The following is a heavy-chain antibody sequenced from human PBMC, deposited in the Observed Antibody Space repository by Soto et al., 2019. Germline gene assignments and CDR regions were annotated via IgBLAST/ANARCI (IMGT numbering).Heavy chain of an antibody. V-gene: IGHV1-3*01. Sequence: QVQLVQSGAEVKKPGASVKVSCKASGYTFTSYAMHWVRHAPGQRLEWMGWINAGNGNTKYSQKFQGRVTITRDTSASTAYMELSSLRSEDTAVYYCARGILTTVTDYYCYMDVWGKGTTVTVSS. CDR2: INAGNGNT. CDR3: ARGILTTVTDYYCYMDV. D-gene: IGHD4-17*01. J-gene: IGHJ6*03. CDR1: GYTFTSYA.